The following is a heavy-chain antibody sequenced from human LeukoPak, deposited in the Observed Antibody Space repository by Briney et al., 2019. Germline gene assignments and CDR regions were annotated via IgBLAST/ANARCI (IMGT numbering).Heavy chain of an antibody. CDR2: ISGYNGNT. CDR1: GYTFTSYG. D-gene: IGHD2-15*01. Sequence: ASVKVSCKASGYTFTSYGISWVRQAPGQGLEWVGWISGYNGNTNYAQKFQGRVTMTTDTSTTTATMDLRSLRSDDTAVYYCARTRVAGSLDIWGQGTMVTVSS. CDR3: ARTRVAGSLDI. J-gene: IGHJ3*02. V-gene: IGHV1-18*01.